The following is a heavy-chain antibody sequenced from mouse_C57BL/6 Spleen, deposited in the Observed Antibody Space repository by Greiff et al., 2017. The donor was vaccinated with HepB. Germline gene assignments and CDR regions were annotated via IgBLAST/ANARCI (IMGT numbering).Heavy chain of an antibody. V-gene: IGHV3-1*01. D-gene: IGHD2-3*01. CDR1: GYSITSGYD. Sequence: VQLKESGPGMVKPSQSLSLTCTVTGYSITSGYDWHWIRHFPGNKLEWMGYISYSGSTNYNPSLKSRISITHDTSKNHFFLKLNSVTTEDTATYYCARGGWLLRGAMDYWGQGTSVTVSS. J-gene: IGHJ4*01. CDR3: ARGGWLLRGAMDY. CDR2: ISYSGST.